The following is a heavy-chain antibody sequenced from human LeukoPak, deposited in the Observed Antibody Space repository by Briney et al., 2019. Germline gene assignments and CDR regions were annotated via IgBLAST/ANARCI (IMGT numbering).Heavy chain of an antibody. CDR3: VKDFGRVRGTPDS. D-gene: IGHD3-16*01. CDR1: GFVFSIYT. V-gene: IGHV3-64D*06. CDR2: ISGSGNGFSI. J-gene: IGHJ4*02. Sequence: GGSLRLSCSASGFVFSIYTMYWVRQTPGKGPEYVSTISGSGNGFSIYYAASVKGSLTISRHDSKSILYLQMNGLRSEDTAVYYCVKDFGRVRGTPDSWGQGTLVTVSS.